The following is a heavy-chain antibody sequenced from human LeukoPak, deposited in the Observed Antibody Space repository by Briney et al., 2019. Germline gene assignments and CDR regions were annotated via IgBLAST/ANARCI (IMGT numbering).Heavy chain of an antibody. D-gene: IGHD2-15*01. CDR1: GFTFSSYW. CDR3: ARDREDIVVVVAATPLV. Sequence: GGSLRLSCAASGFTFSSYWMHWVRQAPGKGPVWVSRINSDGSSTSYADSVKGRFTISRDNARNTLYLQMNSLRAEDTAVYYCARDREDIVVVVAATPLVWGQGTLVIVTS. CDR2: INSDGSST. J-gene: IGHJ4*02. V-gene: IGHV3-74*01.